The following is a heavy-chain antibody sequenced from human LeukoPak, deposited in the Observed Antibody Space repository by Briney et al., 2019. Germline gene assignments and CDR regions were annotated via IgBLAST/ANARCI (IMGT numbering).Heavy chain of an antibody. CDR2: IYHSGST. Sequence: SETLSLTCTVSGYSISSGYYWGWIRPPPGKGLEWIGSIYHSGSTYYNPSLKSRVTISEDTSNNPFSLKLSSVTAADTAVYYCARGRFLEWLLNSWFDPWGQGTLVTVSS. J-gene: IGHJ5*02. V-gene: IGHV4-38-2*02. D-gene: IGHD3-3*01. CDR3: ARGRFLEWLLNSWFDP. CDR1: GYSISSGYY.